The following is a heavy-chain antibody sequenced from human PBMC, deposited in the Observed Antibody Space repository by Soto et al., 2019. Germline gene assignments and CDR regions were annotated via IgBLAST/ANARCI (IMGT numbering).Heavy chain of an antibody. D-gene: IGHD6-6*01. J-gene: IGHJ4*02. CDR2: INHSGST. CDR3: ERGLAAARPLDY. Sequence: NPSETLSLTCAVYGGSFSGYYWSWIRQPPGKGLEWIGEINHSGSTNYNPSLKSRVTISVDTSKNQFSLKLSSVTAADTAVYYCERGLAAARPLDYWGQGTLVTVSS. CDR1: GGSFSGYY. V-gene: IGHV4-34*01.